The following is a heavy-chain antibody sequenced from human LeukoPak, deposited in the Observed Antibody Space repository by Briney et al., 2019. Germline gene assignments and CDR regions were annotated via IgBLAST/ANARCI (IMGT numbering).Heavy chain of an antibody. CDR2: VSSSGDKT. V-gene: IGHV3-23*01. Sequence: GGSLRLSCAASGFTFNNYAMSWVRQAPGKGLEWVSLVSSSGDKTYYPESVKGRFTVSRDNSKNTLYLQMNSLRAEDTAVYYCANYGRHFASWGQGTLVTVSP. CDR3: ANYGRHFAS. CDR1: GFTFNNYA. J-gene: IGHJ4*02. D-gene: IGHD4-17*01.